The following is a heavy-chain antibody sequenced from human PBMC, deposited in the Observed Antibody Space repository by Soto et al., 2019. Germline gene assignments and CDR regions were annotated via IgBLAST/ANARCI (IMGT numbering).Heavy chain of an antibody. D-gene: IGHD5-12*01. CDR3: ARAPLEWLRQEYYYYGMDV. J-gene: IGHJ6*02. CDR1: GGSLSSYY. V-gene: IGHV4-4*07. Sequence: SETLSLTRPVSGGSLSSYYWRWVRQPAGEGLEWIGRIYTSGSTNYNPSLKSRVTMSVDTSKNQFSLKLSSVTAADTAVYYCARAPLEWLRQEYYYYGMDVWGQGTTVTAP. CDR2: IYTSGST.